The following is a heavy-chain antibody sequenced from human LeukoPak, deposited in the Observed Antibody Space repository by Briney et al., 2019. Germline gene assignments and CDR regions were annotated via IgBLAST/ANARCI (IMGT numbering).Heavy chain of an antibody. CDR1: GFTFSSYS. Sequence: GGSLRLSCAASGFTFSSYSMNWVRQAPGKGLEWVSSISSSSSYIYYADSVKGRFTISRDNAKNSLYLQMNSLRAEDTAVHYCARERRGSKGYCSGGSCSLFDYWGQGTLVTVSS. CDR2: ISSSSSYI. D-gene: IGHD2-15*01. CDR3: ARERRGSKGYCSGGSCSLFDY. V-gene: IGHV3-21*01. J-gene: IGHJ4*02.